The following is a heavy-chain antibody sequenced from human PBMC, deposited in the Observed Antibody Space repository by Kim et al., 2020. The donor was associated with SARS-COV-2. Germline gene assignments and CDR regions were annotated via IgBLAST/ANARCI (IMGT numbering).Heavy chain of an antibody. CDR3: AKGAKRILGLYYYGMDV. Sequence: GGSLRLSCAASGFTFDDYAMHWVRQAPGKGLEWVSGISWNSGSICYADSVKGRFTISRDNAKNSLYLQMNSLRAEDTALYYCAKGAKRILGLYYYGMDVWGQGTTVTVS. J-gene: IGHJ6*02. CDR2: ISWNSGSI. CDR1: GFTFDDYA. D-gene: IGHD2-15*01. V-gene: IGHV3-9*01.